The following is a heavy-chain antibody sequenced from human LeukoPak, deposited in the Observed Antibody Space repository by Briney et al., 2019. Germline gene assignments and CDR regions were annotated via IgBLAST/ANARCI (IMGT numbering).Heavy chain of an antibody. CDR1: AYTFTGYY. CDR3: ASTPREMASQLGYYSDY. V-gene: IGHV1-2*02. Sequence: ASVKVSCKASAYTFTGYYMHWGRQAPGQGLEWMGWINPNSGGTNYAQKFQGRVTMTRDTSISTAYMELSRLRSDDTAVYYCASTPREMASQLGYYSDYWGQGTLVTVSS. J-gene: IGHJ4*02. D-gene: IGHD5-24*01. CDR2: INPNSGGT.